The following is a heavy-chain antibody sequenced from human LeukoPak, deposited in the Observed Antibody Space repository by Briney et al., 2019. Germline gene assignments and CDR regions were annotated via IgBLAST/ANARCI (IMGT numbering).Heavy chain of an antibody. V-gene: IGHV4-30-4*08. CDR2: IYYSGST. D-gene: IGHD3-3*01. J-gene: IGHJ5*02. CDR3: ARGTRGVAHWAGFDP. Sequence: PSETLSLTCTVSGGSISSGDYYWSWIRQPPGKGLEWIGYIYYSGSTYYNPSLKSRVTISVDTSKNQFSLKLSSVTAADTAVYYCARGTRGVAHWAGFDPWGQGTLVTVSS. CDR1: GGSISSGDYY.